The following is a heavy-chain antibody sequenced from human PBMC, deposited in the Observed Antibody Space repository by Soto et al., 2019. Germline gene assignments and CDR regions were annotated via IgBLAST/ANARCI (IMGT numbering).Heavy chain of an antibody. CDR1: GFTFSSYA. Sequence: GGSLRLSCAASGFTFSSYAMSWVRQAPGKGLEWVSAISGSGGSTYYADSVKGRFTISRDNSKNTLYLQMNSLRAEDTAVYYCAKGEYSLDVVPAAIGYWGQGTLVTFSS. J-gene: IGHJ4*02. D-gene: IGHD2-2*01. V-gene: IGHV3-23*01. CDR2: ISGSGGST. CDR3: AKGEYSLDVVPAAIGY.